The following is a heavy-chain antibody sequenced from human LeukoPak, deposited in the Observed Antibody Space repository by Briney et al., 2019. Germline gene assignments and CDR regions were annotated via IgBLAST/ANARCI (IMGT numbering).Heavy chain of an antibody. J-gene: IGHJ4*02. CDR3: ARDPNY. CDR2: ISYDGSNK. V-gene: IGHV3-30-3*01. CDR1: GFTFSSYA. Sequence: PGGSLRLSCAASGFTFSSYAMHWVRQAPGKGLEGVAVISYDGSNKYSADSVKGRFTISRDNSKNTLYLQMNSLRAEDTAVYYCARDPNYWGQGTLVTVSS.